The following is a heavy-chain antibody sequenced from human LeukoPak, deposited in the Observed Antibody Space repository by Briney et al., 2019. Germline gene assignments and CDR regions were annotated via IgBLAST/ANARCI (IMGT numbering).Heavy chain of an antibody. Sequence: GGSLRLSCAASGFTFSSYAMSWVRQAPGKGLEWVSGMSGSGGGDRTYYADSVKGRFTISRDNSKNTLYLQMNSLRADDTAVYYCAKDRATLVVPASSPTNWFDPWGQGTLVTVSS. D-gene: IGHD2-2*01. V-gene: IGHV3-23*01. J-gene: IGHJ5*02. CDR3: AKDRATLVVPASSPTNWFDP. CDR1: GFTFSSYA. CDR2: MSGSGGGDRT.